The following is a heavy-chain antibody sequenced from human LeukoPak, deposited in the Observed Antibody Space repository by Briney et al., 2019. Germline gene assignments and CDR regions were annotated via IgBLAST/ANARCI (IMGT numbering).Heavy chain of an antibody. Sequence: GGSLRLSCAASGFTFDDYGMSWVRQAPGKGLEWVSGINWNGGSTDCADSVKGRFTISRDNAKNSLYLQMNSLRAEDTALYYCARDNVEYCSGGSCYSDYYYYYMDVWGKGTTVTVSS. CDR1: GFTFDDYG. CDR2: INWNGGST. V-gene: IGHV3-20*04. J-gene: IGHJ6*03. D-gene: IGHD2-15*01. CDR3: ARDNVEYCSGGSCYSDYYYYYMDV.